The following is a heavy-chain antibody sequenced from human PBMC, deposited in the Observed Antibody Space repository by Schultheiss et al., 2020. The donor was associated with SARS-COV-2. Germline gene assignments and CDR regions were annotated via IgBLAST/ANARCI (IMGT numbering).Heavy chain of an antibody. J-gene: IGHJ5*02. V-gene: IGHV4-59*12. CDR3: AREGEKAAAGTRGWFDP. D-gene: IGHD6-13*01. CDR2: IYYSGST. Sequence: SETLSLTCAVYGGSFSGYYWSWIRQTPGKGLEWIGYIYYSGSTNYNPSLKSRVTISVDTSKNQFSLKLSSVTAADTAVYYCAREGEKAAAGTRGWFDPWGQGTLVTVSS. CDR1: GGSFSGYY.